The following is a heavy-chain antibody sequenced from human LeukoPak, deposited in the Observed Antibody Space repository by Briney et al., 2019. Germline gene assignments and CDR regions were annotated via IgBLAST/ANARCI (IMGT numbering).Heavy chain of an antibody. CDR1: GGSISSSSYY. CDR3: ARQGIYYYDSSGLDY. Sequence: KPSETLSLTCTVSGGSISSSSYYWGWIRQPPGKGLEWIGSIYYSGSTYYNPSLKSRVTISVDTSKNQFSLKLSSVTAADTAVYYCARQGIYYYDSSGLDYWGQGTLVTVSS. J-gene: IGHJ4*02. CDR2: IYYSGST. V-gene: IGHV4-39*01. D-gene: IGHD3-22*01.